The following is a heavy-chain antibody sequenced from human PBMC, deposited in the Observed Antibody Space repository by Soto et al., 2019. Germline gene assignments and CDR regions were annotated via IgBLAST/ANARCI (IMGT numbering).Heavy chain of an antibody. Sequence: SVKVSCKASGGTFSSYAISWVRQAPGQGLEWMGGIIPIFGTANYAQKFQGRVTITADESTSTAYMELSSLRSEDTAVYYCARGVVVYYGDYYYYGMDVWGQGTTVTSP. CDR2: IIPIFGTA. D-gene: IGHD4-17*01. CDR1: GGTFSSYA. CDR3: ARGVVVYYGDYYYYGMDV. V-gene: IGHV1-69*13. J-gene: IGHJ6*02.